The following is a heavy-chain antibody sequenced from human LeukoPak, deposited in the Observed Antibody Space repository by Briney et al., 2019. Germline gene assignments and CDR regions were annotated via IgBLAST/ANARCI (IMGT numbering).Heavy chain of an antibody. V-gene: IGHV3-30*02. CDR2: LRNDESEI. D-gene: IGHD1-14*01. CDR1: GFLFRNYG. CDR3: VKDTGRGDF. Sequence: GSLRLSFAASGFLFRNYGMHWVRPAPGKGLEWVAFLRNDESEIFYADSVKGRFTISRDNSKNTLYLQMSSLRDEDTAVYYCVKDTGRGDFWGQGTQVTVSS. J-gene: IGHJ4*02.